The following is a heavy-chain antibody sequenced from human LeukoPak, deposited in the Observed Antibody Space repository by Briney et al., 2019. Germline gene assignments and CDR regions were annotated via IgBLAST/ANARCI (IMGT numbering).Heavy chain of an antibody. D-gene: IGHD3-22*01. CDR2: IKQDGSEK. Sequence: GGSLRLSCAASGFTFSSYWMSWVRQAPGKGLEWVANIKQDGSEKYYVDSVKGRFTISRDNAENSLYLQMSSLRAEDTAVYYCARDTYDSSGYYAHLDYWGQGTLVTVSS. J-gene: IGHJ4*02. CDR1: GFTFSSYW. CDR3: ARDTYDSSGYYAHLDY. V-gene: IGHV3-7*01.